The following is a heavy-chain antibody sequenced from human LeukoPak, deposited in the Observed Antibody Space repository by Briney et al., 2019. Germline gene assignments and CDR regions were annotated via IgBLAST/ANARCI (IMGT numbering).Heavy chain of an antibody. J-gene: IGHJ4*02. CDR1: GFTFSSYS. V-gene: IGHV3-21*01. Sequence: GGSLRLSCVASGFTFSSYSMNWVRQAPGKGLEWVSSISSSSTYIYYTDSMKGRFTISRDNAKNSLYLQMNSLRAEDTAVYYCARDSTRFDYWGQGTLVTVSS. CDR2: ISSSSTYI. CDR3: ARDSTRFDY.